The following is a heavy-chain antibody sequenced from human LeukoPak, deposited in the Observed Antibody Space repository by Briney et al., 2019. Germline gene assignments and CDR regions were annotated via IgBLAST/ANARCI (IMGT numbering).Heavy chain of an antibody. J-gene: IGHJ4*02. CDR1: GFTFSSYS. V-gene: IGHV3-21*01. Sequence: GGSLRLSCVASGFTFSSYSMNWVRQAPGKGLEWVSSISSSSTYIYYTDSMKGRFTISRDNAKNSLYLQMNSLRAEDTAVYYCARDSTRFDYWGQGTLVTVSS. CDR2: ISSSSTYI. CDR3: ARDSTRFDY.